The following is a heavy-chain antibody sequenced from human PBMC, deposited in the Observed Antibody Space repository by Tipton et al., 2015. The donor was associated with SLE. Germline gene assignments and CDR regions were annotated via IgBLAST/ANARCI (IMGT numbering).Heavy chain of an antibody. CDR3: ARPRSGDQIFDGFDI. D-gene: IGHD2-21*02. Sequence: TLSLTCSVSGASVTRTSHYWGWIRQSPGKGLEWIATVSYSGSTFSNPSLRGRVATSSDTSGNQFSLTLRSVTAADTAVYYCARPRSGDQIFDGFDIWGQGTVVTVSS. V-gene: IGHV4-39*07. CDR1: GASVTRTSHY. J-gene: IGHJ3*02. CDR2: VSYSGST.